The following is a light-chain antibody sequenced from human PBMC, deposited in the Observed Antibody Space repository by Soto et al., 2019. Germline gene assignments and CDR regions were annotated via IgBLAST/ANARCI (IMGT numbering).Light chain of an antibody. CDR1: QSISKN. CDR2: GAS. CDR3: HQYNNWPPIT. J-gene: IGKJ5*01. Sequence: EIVMTQSPATLSVSPGERATLSCRASQSISKNLAWYQQKPGQAPRLLIYGASSRATGISARFSGSGSGTEFTLTISSLQSEDFAVYYCHQYNNWPPITFGQGTRLEI. V-gene: IGKV3-15*01.